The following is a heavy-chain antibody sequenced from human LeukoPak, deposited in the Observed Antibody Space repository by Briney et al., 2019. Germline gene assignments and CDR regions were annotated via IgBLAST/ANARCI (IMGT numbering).Heavy chain of an antibody. V-gene: IGHV1-2*02. CDR1: GYTFTGYY. CDR3: ARSFVRGVNPILGSYGMDV. CDR2: INPNSGGT. J-gene: IGHJ6*02. D-gene: IGHD3-10*02. Sequence: AASVKVSCKASGYTFTGYYMHWVRQAPGQGLEWMGWINPNSGGTNYAQKFQGRVTMTRDTSISTAYMELSRLRSDDTAVYYCARSFVRGVNPILGSYGMDVWGQGTTVTVSS.